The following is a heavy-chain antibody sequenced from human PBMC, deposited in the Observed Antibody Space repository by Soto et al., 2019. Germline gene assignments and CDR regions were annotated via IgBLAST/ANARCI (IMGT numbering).Heavy chain of an antibody. Sequence: ASVKVSCKASGGTFSSYAISWVRQAPGQGLEWMGGIIPIFGTANYAQKFQGRVTITADESTSTAYMELSSLRSEDTAVYYCARVFVATSPYYYYGMDVWGQGTTVTVSS. J-gene: IGHJ6*02. D-gene: IGHD5-12*01. V-gene: IGHV1-69*13. CDR3: ARVFVATSPYYYYGMDV. CDR1: GGTFSSYA. CDR2: IIPIFGTA.